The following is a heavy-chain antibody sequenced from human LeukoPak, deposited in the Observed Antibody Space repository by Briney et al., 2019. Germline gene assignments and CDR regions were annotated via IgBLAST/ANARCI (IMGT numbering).Heavy chain of an antibody. V-gene: IGHV3-48*01. D-gene: IGHD3-3*01. Sequence: GGSLRLSCAASGFTFSSYSMNWVRQAPGKGLEWVSYISSSSSTIYYADSVKGRFTISRDNSKNTLYLQMNSLRAEDTAVYYCAKDIAQASNYDFWSAFSYFYGMDVWGQGTTVTVSS. CDR1: GFTFSSYS. J-gene: IGHJ6*02. CDR3: AKDIAQASNYDFWSAFSYFYGMDV. CDR2: ISSSSSTI.